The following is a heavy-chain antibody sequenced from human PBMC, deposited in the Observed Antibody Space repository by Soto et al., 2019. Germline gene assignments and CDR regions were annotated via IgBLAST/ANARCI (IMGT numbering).Heavy chain of an antibody. J-gene: IGHJ4*02. CDR2: IFYSGST. V-gene: IGHV4-59*01. CDR1: GGSIRDND. D-gene: IGHD3-22*01. Sequence: SETLSLSCTVSGGSIRDNDGSWIRQSPGKGLEWIGYIFYSGSTNYNPSLKSRVTISADMSKNQFSLKLRSVTAADTAVYYCAKAEYYDSSGYHIFDYRGLGTLVTVSS. CDR3: AKAEYYDSSGYHIFDY.